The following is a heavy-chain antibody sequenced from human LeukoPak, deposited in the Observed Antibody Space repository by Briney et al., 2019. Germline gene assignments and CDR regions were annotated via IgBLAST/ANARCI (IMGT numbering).Heavy chain of an antibody. CDR3: ARDLEMSGSSGTNWFDP. D-gene: IGHD3-22*01. J-gene: IGHJ5*02. CDR1: GYTFTSYG. CDR2: IIAYNGNT. Sequence: EASVKVSCKASGYTFTSYGISWVRQAPGQGLEWMGWIIAYNGNTNYAQKLQGRVTMTTDTSTSTAYMELRSLRSDDTAVYYCARDLEMSGSSGTNWFDPWGQGPLVTVSS. V-gene: IGHV1-18*01.